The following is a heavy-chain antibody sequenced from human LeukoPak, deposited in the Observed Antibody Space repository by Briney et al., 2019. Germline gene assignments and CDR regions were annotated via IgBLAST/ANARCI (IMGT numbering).Heavy chain of an antibody. V-gene: IGHV4-59*12. CDR2: IYYSGST. CDR1: GGSISSYY. D-gene: IGHD2-21*02. Sequence: SETLSLTCTVSGGSISSYYWSWIRQPPGKGLEWIGYIYYSGSTNYNPSLKSRVTISVDTSKNQFSLKLSSVTAADTAVYYCAREAYCGGDCLYYFDYWGQGTLVTVSS. J-gene: IGHJ4*02. CDR3: AREAYCGGDCLYYFDY.